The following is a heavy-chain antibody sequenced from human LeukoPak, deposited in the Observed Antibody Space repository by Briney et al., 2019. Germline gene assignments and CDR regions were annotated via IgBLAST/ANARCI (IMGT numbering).Heavy chain of an antibody. J-gene: IGHJ4*01. CDR3: ARGSIAVAGLFDY. V-gene: IGHV3-66*01. CDR1: GFPDSSNY. CDR2: IDSGVNI. Sequence: PGGSLRLSCAAAGFPDSSNYMSWLRRAPGKGLEWVSVIDSGVNIYYEDSVKGRFTNSRDNSKNTLYLQMNSLRAEDAAVYYCARGSIAVAGLFDYWGQGTLVTVSS. D-gene: IGHD6-19*01.